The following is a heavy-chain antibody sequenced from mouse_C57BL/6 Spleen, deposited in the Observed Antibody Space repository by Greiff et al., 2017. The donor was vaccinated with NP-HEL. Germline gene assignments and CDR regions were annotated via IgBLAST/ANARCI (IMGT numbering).Heavy chain of an antibody. Sequence: EVQLQQSGPELVKPGASVKIPCKASGYTFTDYNMDWVKQSHGKSLEWIGDINPNNGGTIYNQTFKGKATLTVDKSSSTAYMELRSLTSEDTAVYDCARGNYYGSYYAMDYWGQGTSVTVSS. CDR1: GYTFTDYN. CDR2: INPNNGGT. V-gene: IGHV1-18*01. CDR3: ARGNYYGSYYAMDY. D-gene: IGHD1-1*01. J-gene: IGHJ4*01.